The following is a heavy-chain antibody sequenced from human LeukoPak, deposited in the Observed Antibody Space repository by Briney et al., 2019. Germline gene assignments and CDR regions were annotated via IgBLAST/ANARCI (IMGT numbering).Heavy chain of an antibody. CDR1: GFSFSTYS. CDR2: ISGSSTTI. V-gene: IGHV3-48*02. J-gene: IGHJ4*02. Sequence: PGGSLRLSCAASGFSFSTYSMNWVRQAPGKGLEWVSYISGSSTTIYYADSMKGRFTISRDNAKSSLFLQMNSLRDEDTAVYSCARGYYFDYWGQGTLVTVSS. CDR3: ARGYYFDY.